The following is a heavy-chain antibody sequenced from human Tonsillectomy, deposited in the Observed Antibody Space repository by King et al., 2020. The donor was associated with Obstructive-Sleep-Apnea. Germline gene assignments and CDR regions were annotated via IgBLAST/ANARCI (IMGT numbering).Heavy chain of an antibody. D-gene: IGHD2/OR15-2a*01. CDR2: IYHSGST. J-gene: IGHJ4*02. Sequence: QLQESGPGLVKPSGTLSLTCAVSGGSISSTNLWGWVRQPPGKGLEWIGEIYHSGSTNYNPSLKNPVTISIDKSENQFSLKLTPMTAADTAVYYCASGNSTSPGYWGQGTLVTVSS. CDR3: ASGNSTSPGY. CDR1: GGSISSTNL. V-gene: IGHV4-4*02.